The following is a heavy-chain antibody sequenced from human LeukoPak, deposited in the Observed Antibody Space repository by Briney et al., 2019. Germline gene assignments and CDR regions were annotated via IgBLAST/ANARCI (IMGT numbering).Heavy chain of an antibody. D-gene: IGHD3-22*01. J-gene: IGHJ4*02. CDR1: GFTFSNYG. CDR3: AGSVVVVTGGSKFFDY. CDR2: IWSDGSNK. V-gene: IGHV3-33*01. Sequence: GGSLRLSCAASGFTFSNYGMHWVRQAPGKGLEWVAGIWSDGSNKYYADSVKGRSTISRDNSKNTLYLQMTTLRAEDTAVYYCAGSVVVVTGGSKFFDYWGQGTLVTVSS.